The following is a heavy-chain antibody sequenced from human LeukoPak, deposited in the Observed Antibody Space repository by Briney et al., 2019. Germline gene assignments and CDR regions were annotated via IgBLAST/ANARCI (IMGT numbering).Heavy chain of an antibody. J-gene: IGHJ4*02. V-gene: IGHV4-59*01. CDR3: AREVEYYYGSGSYYSGYFDY. D-gene: IGHD3-10*01. Sequence: PSETLSLTCTVSGGSISSYYWSWIRQPPGKGLEWIGYIYTSGSTNYNPSLKSRVTMSVDTSKNQFSLKLSSVTAADTAVYYCAREVEYYYGSGSYYSGYFDYWGQGTLVTVSS. CDR1: GGSISSYY. CDR2: IYTSGST.